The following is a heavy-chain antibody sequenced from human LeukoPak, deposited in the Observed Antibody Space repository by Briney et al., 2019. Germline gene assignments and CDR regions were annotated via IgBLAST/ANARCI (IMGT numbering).Heavy chain of an antibody. Sequence: GGSLRLSCAASGFTFSSYGMHWVRQAPGKGLEWVAVIWYDGSNKYYADSVKGRFTISRDNSKNTLYLQMNSLRAEDTAVYYCARGEQWLLNNFDYWGQGTLVTVSS. D-gene: IGHD6-19*01. CDR3: ARGEQWLLNNFDY. CDR2: IWYDGSNK. CDR1: GFTFSSYG. V-gene: IGHV3-33*01. J-gene: IGHJ4*02.